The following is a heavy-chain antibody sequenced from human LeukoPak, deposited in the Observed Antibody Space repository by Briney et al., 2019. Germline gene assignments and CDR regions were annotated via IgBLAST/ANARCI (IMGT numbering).Heavy chain of an antibody. D-gene: IGHD3-22*01. CDR1: GFTFCDYA. Sequence: GGSLRLSCTEPGFTFCDYAMSWVRQAPGKGLEWVGFIRSKAYGGTTEYAASVKGRFTISRDDSKSIAYLQMNSLKTEDTAVYYCTRVFEYYDDSSGPGYYFDYWGQGTLVTVSS. CDR2: IRSKAYGGTT. J-gene: IGHJ4*02. V-gene: IGHV3-49*04. CDR3: TRVFEYYDDSSGPGYYFDY.